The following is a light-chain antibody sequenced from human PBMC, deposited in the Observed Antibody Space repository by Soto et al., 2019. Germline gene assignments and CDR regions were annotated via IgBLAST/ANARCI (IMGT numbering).Light chain of an antibody. V-gene: IGKV2-30*01. CDR3: MQGTHWPPYT. CDR1: RSLAYIDGNTY. CDR2: NVS. Sequence: DVLMTQSPLSLPVTLGQPASISCWSSRSLAYIDGNTYLNWFQQRPGQSPRRLIYNVSNRDSGVPDRFSGSGSGTGFTLKISRVEAEDVAVYYCMQGTHWPPYTFGQGTNLEIK. J-gene: IGKJ2*01.